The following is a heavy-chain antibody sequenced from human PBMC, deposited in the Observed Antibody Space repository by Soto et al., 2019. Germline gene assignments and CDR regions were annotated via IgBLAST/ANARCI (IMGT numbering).Heavy chain of an antibody. V-gene: IGHV3-30-3*01. CDR1: RFSFSDCA. Sequence: QEQLVESGGGVVQPGRSLILSCAASRFSFSDCAMHWVRQAPGKGLEWVAVISYDGDKQYYTDSVKGRFTISRDNSKNTLYLQMNSLSIEDTALYYCARGPPSSGYYYDLEWYFDLWGRGTLVTVSS. CDR2: ISYDGDKQ. J-gene: IGHJ2*01. CDR3: ARGPPSSGYYYDLEWYFDL. D-gene: IGHD3-22*01.